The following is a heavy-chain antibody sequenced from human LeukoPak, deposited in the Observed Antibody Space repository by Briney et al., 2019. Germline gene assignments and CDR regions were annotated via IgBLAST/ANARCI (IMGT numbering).Heavy chain of an antibody. CDR2: ISACNGNT. J-gene: IGHJ4*02. D-gene: IGHD3-3*01. CDR1: GYTFTSYG. V-gene: IGHV1-18*01. CDR3: ARGYYDFWTFPYYFDY. Sequence: ASVKVSCKASGYTFTSYGISWVRQAPGQGLEWMGWISACNGNTNYAQKLQGRVTMTTDTSTSTAYMELRSLRSDDTAVYYCARGYYDFWTFPYYFDYWGQGTLVTVSS.